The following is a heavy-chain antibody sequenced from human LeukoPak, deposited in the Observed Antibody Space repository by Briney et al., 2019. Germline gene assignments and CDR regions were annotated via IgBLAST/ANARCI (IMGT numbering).Heavy chain of an antibody. D-gene: IGHD6-13*01. V-gene: IGHV4-38-2*02. CDR3: ASSVRGRGAAAGSYYYYYYMDV. Sequence: SETLSLTCTVSGYSISSGYYWGWIRQPPGKGLEWIGYIYYSGSTNYNPSLKSRVTISVDTSKNQFSLKLSSVTAADTAVYYCASSVRGRGAAAGSYYYYYYMDVWGKGTTVTVSS. J-gene: IGHJ6*03. CDR1: GYSISSGYY. CDR2: IYYSGST.